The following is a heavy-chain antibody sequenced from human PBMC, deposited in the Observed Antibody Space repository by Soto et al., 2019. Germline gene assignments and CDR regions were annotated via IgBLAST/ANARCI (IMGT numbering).Heavy chain of an antibody. CDR2: IIPIFGTA. Sequence: ASVKVSCKGSGGTFSSYAISWVRQAPGQGLEWMGGIIPIFGTANYAQKFQGRVTITADKSTSTAYMELSSLRSEDTAVYYCARDPLDYYDSSGSLLDHTGGFDYWGQGTLVTVSS. CDR3: ARDPLDYYDSSGSLLDHTGGFDY. CDR1: GGTFSSYA. D-gene: IGHD3-22*01. V-gene: IGHV1-69*06. J-gene: IGHJ4*02.